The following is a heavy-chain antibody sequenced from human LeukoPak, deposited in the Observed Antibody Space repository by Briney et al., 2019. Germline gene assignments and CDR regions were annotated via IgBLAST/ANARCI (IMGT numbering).Heavy chain of an antibody. V-gene: IGHV3-9*01. CDR3: AKDYCSSTTCYYNY. J-gene: IGHJ4*02. CDR1: GFTFDDYA. Sequence: GGSLRLSCAASGFTFDDYAMHWVRQAPGKGLEWASGISWNSGNIGYADSVKGRFTISRDNAKNSLFLQMNSLRAEDTALYYCAKDYCSSTTCYYNYWGQGTLVTVSS. D-gene: IGHD2-2*01. CDR2: ISWNSGNI.